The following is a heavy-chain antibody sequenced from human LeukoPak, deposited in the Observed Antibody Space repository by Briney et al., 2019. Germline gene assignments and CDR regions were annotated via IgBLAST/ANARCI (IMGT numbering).Heavy chain of an antibody. Sequence: GASVKVSCKASGYTFTSYAMHWVRQAPGQRLEWMGWINAGNGNTKYSQKFQGRVTITRETSASTAYMELSRLRYEDTAVYYCARDLPKGYCSGGSCYNNWFDPWGQGTLVTVSS. CDR2: INAGNGNT. J-gene: IGHJ5*02. CDR3: ARDLPKGYCSGGSCYNNWFDP. CDR1: GYTFTSYA. D-gene: IGHD2-15*01. V-gene: IGHV1-3*01.